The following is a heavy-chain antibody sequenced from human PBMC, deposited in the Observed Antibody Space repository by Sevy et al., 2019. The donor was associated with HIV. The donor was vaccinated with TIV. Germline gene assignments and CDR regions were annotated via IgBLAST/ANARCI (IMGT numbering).Heavy chain of an antibody. Sequence: GESLNISCAASGFTFSKYSMSWVRQPPGKGLEWVSTLSFGCGEINYADSVKGRFTISRDNSKSSVYLQMNNLRPEDTAVYYCAREGCTKPHDYWGQGTLVTVSS. V-gene: IGHV3-23*01. CDR3: AREGCTKPHDY. CDR2: LSFGCGEI. CDR1: GFTFSKYS. J-gene: IGHJ4*02. D-gene: IGHD2-8*01.